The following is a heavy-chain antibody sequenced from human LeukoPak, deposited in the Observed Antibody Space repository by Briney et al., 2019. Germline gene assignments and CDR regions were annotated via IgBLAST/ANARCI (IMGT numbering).Heavy chain of an antibody. CDR3: ARDRGRLGVGATKPPFDY. CDR1: GYTFTGYY. D-gene: IGHD1-26*01. J-gene: IGHJ4*02. CDR2: TNPNSGGT. V-gene: IGHV1-2*06. Sequence: ASVKVSCKASGYTFTGYYMHWVRQAPGQGLEWMGRTNPNSGGTNYAQKFQGRVTMTRDTSISTAYMELSRLRSDDTAVYYCARDRGRLGVGATKPPFDYWGQGTLVTVSS.